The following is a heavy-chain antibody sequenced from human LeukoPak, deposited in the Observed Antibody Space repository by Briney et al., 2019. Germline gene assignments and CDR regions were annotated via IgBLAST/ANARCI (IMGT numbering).Heavy chain of an antibody. CDR2: INPNSGGT. CDR3: ARDLYGGNSHYYYMDV. J-gene: IGHJ6*03. D-gene: IGHD4-23*01. V-gene: IGHV1-2*06. CDR1: GYIFTGYY. Sequence: ASVKVSCKASGYIFTGYYMHWVRQAPGQGLEWMGRINPNSGGTNYAQKFQGRVTMTRDTSISTAYMELSRLRSDDTAVYYCARDLYGGNSHYYYMDVWGKGTTVTVSS.